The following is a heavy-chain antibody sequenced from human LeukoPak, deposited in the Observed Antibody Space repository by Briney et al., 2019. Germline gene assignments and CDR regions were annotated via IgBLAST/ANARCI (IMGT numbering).Heavy chain of an antibody. CDR2: IKQDGRDK. Sequence: GGSLRLSCAASGFSFSNYCMSGVRQAPGEGPEWVANIKQDGRDKKYVDSVKGRFTVSQDNADNSQHLQMNGLRVEDTAVYYCARYGRNDCFDYWGQGAMVTVSS. CDR3: ARYGRNDCFDY. V-gene: IGHV3-7*01. J-gene: IGHJ4*02. D-gene: IGHD3-10*01. CDR1: GFSFSNYC.